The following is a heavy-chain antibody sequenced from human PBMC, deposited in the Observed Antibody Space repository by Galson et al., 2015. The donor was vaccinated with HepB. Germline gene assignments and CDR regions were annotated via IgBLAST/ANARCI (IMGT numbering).Heavy chain of an antibody. CDR2: ISSNGGFI. D-gene: IGHD3-22*01. J-gene: IGHJ4*02. CDR3: AKSGYDRSGLYQRFES. CDR1: RFTFSSYD. V-gene: IGHV3-23*01. Sequence: SLRLSCAASRFTFSSYDMNWVRQAPGKGLEWVSTISSNGGFIKYADSVKGRFTISRDNSKDTLFLQMNSLRAEDTARYYCAKSGYDRSGLYQRFESWGQGTLVSVSS.